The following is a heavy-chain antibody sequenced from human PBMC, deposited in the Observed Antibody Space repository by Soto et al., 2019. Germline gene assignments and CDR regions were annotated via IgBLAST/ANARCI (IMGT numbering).Heavy chain of an antibody. CDR1: GGSISRSNW. CDR2: IYHTGST. D-gene: IGHD3-9*01. V-gene: IGHV4-4*02. J-gene: IGHJ4*02. Sequence: SETLSLTCAVSGGSISRSNWWSCVRQPPGKGLEWIGEIYHTGSTNYNPSLKSRVTISVDKSKNQFSLKLSSVTAADTAVYSCARSITFDWLFFDYWGQGTLVTVSS. CDR3: ARSITFDWLFFDY.